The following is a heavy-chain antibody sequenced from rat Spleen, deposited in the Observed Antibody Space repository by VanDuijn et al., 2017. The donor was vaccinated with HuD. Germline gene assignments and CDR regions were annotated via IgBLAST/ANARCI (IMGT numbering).Heavy chain of an antibody. CDR2: MSGGRST. Sequence: QVQLKESGPGLVQPSQTLSLTCTVSGFSLNTYTVSWIRQPPGKGLEWIAAMSGGRSTDYNSALKSRLSISRDTSKSQVFLKMNSLQSDDTVTYFCARSYGGYTSNWFPYWGQGTLVTVSS. D-gene: IGHD1-11*01. CDR3: ARSYGGYTSNWFPY. CDR1: GFSLNTYT. J-gene: IGHJ3*01. V-gene: IGHV2-6*01.